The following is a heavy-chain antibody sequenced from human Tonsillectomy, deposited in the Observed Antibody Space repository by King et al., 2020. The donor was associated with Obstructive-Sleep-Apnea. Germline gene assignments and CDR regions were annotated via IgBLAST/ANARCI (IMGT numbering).Heavy chain of an antibody. Sequence: QLQESGPGLVKPSETLSLTCTVSGGSISSSSYCGWIRQPPGKGLEWIGHIYYSGSTYYNPSLKSRVTISVDTSKNQFSLELNSVTAADTAVYYCARSDRDIAMGLFDYWGQGTLVTVSS. V-gene: IGHV4-39*07. J-gene: IGHJ4*02. CDR2: IYYSGST. D-gene: IGHD5-18*01. CDR3: ARSDRDIAMGLFDY. CDR1: GGSISSSSY.